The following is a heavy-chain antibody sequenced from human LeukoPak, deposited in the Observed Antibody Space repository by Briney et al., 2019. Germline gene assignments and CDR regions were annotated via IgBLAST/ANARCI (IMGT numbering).Heavy chain of an antibody. Sequence: GGSLRLSCAASGFTFSSYGMHWVRQAPGKGPEWVAVIWYDGSNKYYADSVKGRFTISRDNSNNTLYLQMNSLRAEDTAVYYCAKDQFGHGMVRGVIGYWGQGTLVTVSS. CDR1: GFTFSSYG. V-gene: IGHV3-33*06. D-gene: IGHD3-10*01. CDR3: AKDQFGHGMVRGVIGY. J-gene: IGHJ4*02. CDR2: IWYDGSNK.